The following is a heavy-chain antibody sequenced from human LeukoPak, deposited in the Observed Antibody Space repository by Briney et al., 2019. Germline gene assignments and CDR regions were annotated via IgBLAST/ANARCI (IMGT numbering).Heavy chain of an antibody. V-gene: IGHV3-7*01. CDR1: GFSFSNHY. CDR3: ARVIVAVPGYFDYFDF. J-gene: IGHJ4*02. Sequence: GGSLRPSCTPSGFSFSNHYMRWSRQAPGRGVGWVANINEDGRNKWHLGSAKGRFTVSRDNARNSLYLQMNSLRVEDTAVYYCARVIVAVPGYFDYFDFWGQGVLVTVSS. CDR2: INEDGRNK. D-gene: IGHD6-19*01.